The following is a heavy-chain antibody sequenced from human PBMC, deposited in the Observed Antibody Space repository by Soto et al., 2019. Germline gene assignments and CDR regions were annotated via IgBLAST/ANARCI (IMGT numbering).Heavy chain of an antibody. V-gene: IGHV3-74*01. CDR2: INSDGSST. D-gene: IGHD1-26*01. CDR1: GFTFSSYW. J-gene: IGHJ2*01. Sequence: EVQLVEAGGGLVQPGGSLRLSCAASGFTFSSYWMHWVRQAPGKGLVWVSRINSDGSSTSYADSVKGRFTISRDNAKTTLYLQMNSLRAEDTAVYYCARGGSLNWYFDLWGRGTLVTVSS. CDR3: ARGGSLNWYFDL.